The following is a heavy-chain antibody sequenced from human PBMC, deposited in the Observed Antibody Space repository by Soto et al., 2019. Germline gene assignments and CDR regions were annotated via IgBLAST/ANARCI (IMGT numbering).Heavy chain of an antibody. CDR3: ARGGSGYCSGGSCYSFLGAFDI. J-gene: IGHJ3*02. Sequence: QVQLVQSGAEVKKPGASVKVSCKASGYTFTSYGISWVRQAPGQGLEWMGWISAYNGNTNYAQKLQGRVTMTTDTSTSTDYMELRSLRSDDTAVYYCARGGSGYCSGGSCYSFLGAFDIWGQGTMVTVSS. CDR2: ISAYNGNT. CDR1: GYTFTSYG. V-gene: IGHV1-18*01. D-gene: IGHD2-15*01.